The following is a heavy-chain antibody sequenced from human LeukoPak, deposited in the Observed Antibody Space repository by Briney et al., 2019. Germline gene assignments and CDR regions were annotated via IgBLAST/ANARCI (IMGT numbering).Heavy chain of an antibody. Sequence: PGGSLRLSCAASGFTFDDYGMHWVRQAPGKGLEWVSGISWNSGSIGYADSVKGRFTISRDNAKNSLYLQMNSLRGEDTALYYCAKDIRSGGWTLSDYGMDVWGQGTTVTVSS. V-gene: IGHV3-9*01. J-gene: IGHJ6*02. CDR1: GFTFDDYG. CDR2: ISWNSGSI. CDR3: AKDIRSGGWTLSDYGMDV. D-gene: IGHD2-15*01.